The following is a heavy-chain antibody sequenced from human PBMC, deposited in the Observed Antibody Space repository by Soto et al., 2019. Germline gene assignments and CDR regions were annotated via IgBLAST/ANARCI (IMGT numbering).Heavy chain of an antibody. CDR1: GYTFTSYG. CDR3: AILYGSGSYYRSPKEFDY. V-gene: IGHV1-18*01. J-gene: IGHJ4*02. D-gene: IGHD3-10*01. CDR2: ISAYNGNT. Sequence: ASVKVSCKASGYTFTSYGISWVRQAPGQGLEWMGRISAYNGNTNYAQKLQGRVTMTTDTSTSTAYMELRSLRSEDTAVYYCAILYGSGSYYRSPKEFDYWGQGTLVTVSS.